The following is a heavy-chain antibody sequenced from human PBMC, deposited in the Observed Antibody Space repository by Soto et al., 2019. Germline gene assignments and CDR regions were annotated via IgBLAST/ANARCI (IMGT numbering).Heavy chain of an antibody. J-gene: IGHJ3*02. CDR3: AKAKAWNDMYDDFDM. Sequence: EVQLLESGGGLVQPGGSLRLSCAASGFTFSRYAMSWVRQAPGKGLEWVSDIRGTGGSTYYAESVKGRFTISRDNSKNTLYVQVNSLRAEDTAVYYCAKAKAWNDMYDDFDMWGQGTMVTVSS. CDR1: GFTFSRYA. CDR2: IRGTGGST. D-gene: IGHD1-1*01. V-gene: IGHV3-23*01.